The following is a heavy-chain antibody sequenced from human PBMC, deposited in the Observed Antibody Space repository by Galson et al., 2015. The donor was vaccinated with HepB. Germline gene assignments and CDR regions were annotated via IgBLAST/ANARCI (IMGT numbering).Heavy chain of an antibody. V-gene: IGHV3-30*02. CDR2: IRYDGSNK. CDR1: GFTFSSYG. Sequence: SLRLSCAASGFTFSSYGMHWVRQAPGKGLEWVAFIRYDGSNKNYADNVKGRFTISRDNSKNTLYMQMNSLRAEDTAVYYCAKLWGQGLGRNHDAFDIWGQGTMVTVSS. D-gene: IGHD6-19*01. CDR3: AKLWGQGLGRNHDAFDI. J-gene: IGHJ3*02.